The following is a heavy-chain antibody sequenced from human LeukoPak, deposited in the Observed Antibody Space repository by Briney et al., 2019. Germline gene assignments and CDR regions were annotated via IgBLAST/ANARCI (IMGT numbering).Heavy chain of an antibody. CDR3: AKSRNYYESRDAFDI. CDR2: IYHSGTT. J-gene: IGHJ3*02. V-gene: IGHV4-4*02. Sequence: SETLSLTCAVSGTSISLSNWWTWVRKPPGKGLEWIGEIYHSGTTNYNPSLKSRVTISLDKSRNQFSLRLSSVTAADTAVYYCAKSRNYYESRDAFDIWGQGTMVTVSS. D-gene: IGHD3-22*01. CDR1: GTSISLSNW.